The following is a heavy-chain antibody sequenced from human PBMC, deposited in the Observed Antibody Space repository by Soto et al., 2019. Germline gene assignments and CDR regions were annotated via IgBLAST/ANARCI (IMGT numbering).Heavy chain of an antibody. Sequence: QLQLQESGPGLVKPSETLSLTCTVSGGSISSSSYYWGWIRQPPGKGLEWIGSIYYSGSTYYNPSLKSRVTRSVDTSKNQFSLKLSSVTAADTAVYYCARTIVVVTARIMDWFDPWGQGTLVTVSS. CDR3: ARTIVVVTARIMDWFDP. CDR2: IYYSGST. V-gene: IGHV4-39*01. D-gene: IGHD2-21*02. CDR1: GGSISSSSYY. J-gene: IGHJ5*02.